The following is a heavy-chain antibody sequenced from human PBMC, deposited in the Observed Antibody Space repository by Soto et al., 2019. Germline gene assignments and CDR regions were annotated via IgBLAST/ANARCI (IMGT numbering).Heavy chain of an antibody. D-gene: IGHD3-10*01. V-gene: IGHV3-23*01. CDR2: ISTSGAAT. CDR1: GFTFSSYV. J-gene: IGHJ4*02. CDR3: AKGGTMSCFYY. Sequence: EVQLLESGGGLVQPGGSLRLSCAASGFTFSSYVMNWVRQAPGKGLEWGSGISTSGAATYDADSVKGRFTISRDNSKNTLYLQMNTLRDEDTAVYYCAKGGTMSCFYYWGPGSMGTVSS.